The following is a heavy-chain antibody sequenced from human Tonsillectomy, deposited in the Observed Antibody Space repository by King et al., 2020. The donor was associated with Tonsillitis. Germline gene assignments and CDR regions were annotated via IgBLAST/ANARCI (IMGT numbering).Heavy chain of an antibody. CDR2: ISYDGINK. D-gene: IGHD3-10*01. J-gene: IGHJ3*02. CDR3: AREDYYGSGSFPGTFDI. V-gene: IGHV3-30*01. CDR1: GFTFNSYA. Sequence: VQLVESGGGVVQPARSLRLSCAASGFTFNSYAMHWVRQAPGKGLEWVAVISYDGINKYYACSVKGRFTISRDNSKNPLYLQMNSLRAEDTAVYYCAREDYYGSGSFPGTFDIWGQGTMVTVSS.